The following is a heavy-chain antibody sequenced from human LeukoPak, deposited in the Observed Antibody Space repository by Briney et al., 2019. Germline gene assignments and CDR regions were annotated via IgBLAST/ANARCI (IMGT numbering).Heavy chain of an antibody. V-gene: IGHV3-9*01. CDR3: AKDMGPIAARNYFDY. Sequence: GGSLRLSCAASGFTFDDYAMHWVRQAPGEGLEWVSGISWNSGSIGYADSVKGRFTISRDNAKNSLYLQMNSLRAEDTALYYCAKDMGPIAARNYFDYWGQGTLVTVSS. D-gene: IGHD6-6*01. J-gene: IGHJ4*02. CDR2: ISWNSGSI. CDR1: GFTFDDYA.